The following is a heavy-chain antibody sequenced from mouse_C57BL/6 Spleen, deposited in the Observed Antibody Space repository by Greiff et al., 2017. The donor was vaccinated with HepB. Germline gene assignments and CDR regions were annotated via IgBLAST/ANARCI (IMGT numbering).Heavy chain of an antibody. Sequence: VQLKESGPELVKPGASVKISCKASGYSFTGYYMNWVKQSPEKSLEWIGEINPSTGGTTYNQKFKAKATLTVDKSSSTAYMQLKSLTSEDSAVYYCARRTVADYWGQGTTLTVSS. J-gene: IGHJ2*01. CDR2: INPSTGGT. V-gene: IGHV1-42*01. CDR3: ARRTVADY. D-gene: IGHD1-1*01. CDR1: GYSFTGYY.